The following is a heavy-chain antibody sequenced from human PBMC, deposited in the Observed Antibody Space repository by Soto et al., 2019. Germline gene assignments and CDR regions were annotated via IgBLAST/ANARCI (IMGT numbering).Heavy chain of an antibody. CDR1: GYTFTSYA. J-gene: IGHJ4*02. CDR3: ARVVLGSGLHYNAFLY. D-gene: IGHD3-10*01. Sequence: ASVKVSCKASGYTFTSYAIHWVRQAPGQTLEWMGWISAGNGNPKYSQKFQGRVTITRDTSASTAYMELSSLRSEDTAVYYCARVVLGSGLHYNAFLYSGPATLLTVST. V-gene: IGHV1-3*01. CDR2: ISAGNGNP.